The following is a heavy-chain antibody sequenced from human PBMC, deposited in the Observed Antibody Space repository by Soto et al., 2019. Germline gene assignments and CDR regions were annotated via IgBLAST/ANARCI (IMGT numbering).Heavy chain of an antibody. CDR2: ISGSGGST. D-gene: IGHD3-22*01. Sequence: GGSLRLSCAASGFTFSSYAMSWVRQAPGKGLEWVSAISGSGGSTYYADSVKGRFTISRDNSKSTLYLQMNSLRAEDTAVYYCAKEEYYYDSSGYYDDAHFQHWGQGTLVTVSS. J-gene: IGHJ1*01. CDR1: GFTFSSYA. V-gene: IGHV3-23*01. CDR3: AKEEYYYDSSGYYDDAHFQH.